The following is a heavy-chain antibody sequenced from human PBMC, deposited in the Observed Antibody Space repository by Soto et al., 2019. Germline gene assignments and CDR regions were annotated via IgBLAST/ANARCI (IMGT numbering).Heavy chain of an antibody. CDR1: GGSISNYY. J-gene: IGHJ5*02. D-gene: IGHD5-18*01. CDR3: AKDSGYNYGYFRWFHP. Sequence: QVHLQESGPRLVKPSETLSLTCTVSGGSISNYYWSWIRQPPGRGLEWIGHIFYRGSTNYNPALKHRATISVDTSKSQFTLKLTSVTAADTAVYYCAKDSGYNYGYFRWFHPWGQGTLVTVSS. CDR2: IFYRGST. V-gene: IGHV4-59*01.